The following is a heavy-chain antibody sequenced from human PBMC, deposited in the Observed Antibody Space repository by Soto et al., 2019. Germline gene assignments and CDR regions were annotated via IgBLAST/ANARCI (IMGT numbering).Heavy chain of an antibody. CDR3: ARDYHSGGAFDI. V-gene: IGHV4-59*01. CDR1: GGSISSYY. D-gene: IGHD6-19*01. Sequence: SETLSLTCTVSGGSISSYYWSWIRQPPGKGLEWIGYIYYSGSTNYNPSLKSRVNISVDTSKNQFSMKLSSVTAADTAVYYCARDYHSGGAFDIWGQGTMVTVSS. J-gene: IGHJ3*02. CDR2: IYYSGST.